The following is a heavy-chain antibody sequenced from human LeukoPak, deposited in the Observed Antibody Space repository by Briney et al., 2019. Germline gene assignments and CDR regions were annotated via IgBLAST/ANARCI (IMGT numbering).Heavy chain of an antibody. CDR1: GGPFSGYY. CDR2: INHSGST. J-gene: IGHJ4*02. CDR3: ARAGVRGVLY. Sequence: SETLSLTCAVYGGPFSGYYWSWIRQPPGKGLEWIGEINHSGSTNYNPSLKSRVTISVDTSKNQFSLKLSSVTAADTAVYYCARAGVRGVLYWSQGTLVTVSS. D-gene: IGHD3-10*01. V-gene: IGHV4-34*01.